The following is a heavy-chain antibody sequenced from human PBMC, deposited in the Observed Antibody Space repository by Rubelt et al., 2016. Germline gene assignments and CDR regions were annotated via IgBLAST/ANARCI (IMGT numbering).Heavy chain of an antibody. CDR3: ARSVLEYNFDY. CDR2: TI. D-gene: IGHD6-6*01. V-gene: IGHV3-48*02. J-gene: IGHJ4*02. Sequence: TIYYGDSVNGRFTISRDNARNLVYLQMNSLRDEDTAVYFCARSVLEYNFDYWGQGTVVTVSS.